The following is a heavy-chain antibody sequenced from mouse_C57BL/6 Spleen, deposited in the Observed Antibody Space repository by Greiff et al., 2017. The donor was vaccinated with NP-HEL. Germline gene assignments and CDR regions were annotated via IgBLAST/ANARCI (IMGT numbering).Heavy chain of an antibody. CDR3: AREGTYYGNDYAMDY. J-gene: IGHJ4*01. Sequence: EVQLQQSGPELVKPGASVKISCKASGYTFTDYYMNWVKQSHGKSLEWIGDINPNNGGTSYNQKFKGKATLTVDKSSSTAYMELRSLTSEDSAVYYCAREGTYYGNDYAMDYWGQGTSVTVSS. D-gene: IGHD2-10*01. CDR1: GYTFTDYY. CDR2: INPNNGGT. V-gene: IGHV1-26*01.